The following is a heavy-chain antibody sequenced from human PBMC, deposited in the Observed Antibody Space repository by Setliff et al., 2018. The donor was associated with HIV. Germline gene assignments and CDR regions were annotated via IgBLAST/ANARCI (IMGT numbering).Heavy chain of an antibody. CDR1: GYIFSTYG. CDR3: AKTTPQPHYYYYVDV. D-gene: IGHD4-17*01. CDR2: IGASNGNT. J-gene: IGHJ6*03. Sequence: ASVNVSCKASGYIFSTYGISWVRQAPGQGLEWMGWIGASNGNTHYAQKVQGRVTLTTDTSTNTAYMELRSLRSDDAAVYYCAKTTPQPHYYYYVDVWGKGTTVTVSS. V-gene: IGHV1-18*01.